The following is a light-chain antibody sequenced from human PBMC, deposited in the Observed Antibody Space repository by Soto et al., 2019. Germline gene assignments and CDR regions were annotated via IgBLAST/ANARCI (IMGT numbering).Light chain of an antibody. Sequence: QSALTQPASVSGSPGQSITISCTGTSSDVCGYNYVSWYQQHPGKAPKLMIYDVSNRPSGVSNRFSGSKSGNTASLTISGLQAEDEADYYCSSYPGSSTSVVFGGGTKVTVL. CDR1: SSDVCGYNY. V-gene: IGLV2-14*01. J-gene: IGLJ2*01. CDR2: DVS. CDR3: SSYPGSSTSVV.